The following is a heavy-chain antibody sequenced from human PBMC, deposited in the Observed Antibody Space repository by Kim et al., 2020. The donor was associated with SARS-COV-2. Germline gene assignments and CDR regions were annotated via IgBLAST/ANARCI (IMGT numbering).Heavy chain of an antibody. CDR1: GFTFSSYS. CDR3: AREPGEVIAFDI. D-gene: IGHD3-16*01. V-gene: IGHV3-21*01. J-gene: IGHJ3*02. CDR2: ISSSSSYI. Sequence: GGSLRLSCAASGFTFSSYSMNWVRQAPGKGLEWVSSISSSSSYIYYADSVKGRLTISRDNAKNSLYLQMNSLRAEDTAVYYCAREPGEVIAFDIWGQGTMVTVSS.